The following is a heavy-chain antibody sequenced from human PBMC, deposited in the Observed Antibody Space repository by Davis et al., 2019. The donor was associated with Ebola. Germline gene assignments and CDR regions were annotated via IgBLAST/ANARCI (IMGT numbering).Heavy chain of an antibody. Sequence: ASVKVSCKASGYTFSGYYINWVRQAPGQGLEWMGRVNPYSGGTNYAQKFQGRVTMTRENSMSTAYMELSSLRSEDTAVYFCARGGVAYSDLDYWGQGTLVTVSS. CDR1: GYTFSGYY. D-gene: IGHD2-21*01. J-gene: IGHJ4*02. V-gene: IGHV1-2*06. CDR2: VNPYSGGT. CDR3: ARGGVAYSDLDY.